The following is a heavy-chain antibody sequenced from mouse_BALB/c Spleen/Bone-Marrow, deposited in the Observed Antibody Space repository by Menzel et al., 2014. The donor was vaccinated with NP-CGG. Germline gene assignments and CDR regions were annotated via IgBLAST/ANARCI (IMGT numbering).Heavy chain of an antibody. CDR1: GYSFTGNN. J-gene: IGHJ1*01. CDR3: AKSWRYFDV. Sequence: LVESGPELEKPGASVKISCKDSGYSFTGNNMNWVKQSNGKSLEWIGNIDPYYGGTSYNQKFKGKATLTVDKSSSTAYMQLKSLTSEDSAVYYCAKSWRYFDVWGAGTTVTVSS. V-gene: IGHV1-39*01. CDR2: IDPYYGGT.